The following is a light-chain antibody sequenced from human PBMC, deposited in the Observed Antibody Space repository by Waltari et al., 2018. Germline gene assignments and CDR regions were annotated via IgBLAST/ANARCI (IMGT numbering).Light chain of an antibody. CDR2: GAY. V-gene: IGKV1-39*01. Sequence: DFHITRSPSSLPASLGDSVAIPCRASQSIANYLRWYQQKPGKAPRLLIYGAYNWQTGIPARFSGSGSGTDFTLTISSLQPEDFAIYYCQQGYSGPRTFGQGTKVEIK. CDR1: QSIANY. CDR3: QQGYSGPRT. J-gene: IGKJ1*01.